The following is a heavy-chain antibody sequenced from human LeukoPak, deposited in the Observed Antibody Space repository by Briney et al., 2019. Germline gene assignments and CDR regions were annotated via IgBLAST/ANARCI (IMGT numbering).Heavy chain of an antibody. D-gene: IGHD6-19*01. J-gene: IGHJ3*02. V-gene: IGHV5-51*01. CDR2: IYPGDSDT. CDR1: GYSSTSYW. Sequence: GGSLKISCKGSGYSSTSYWIGWVRQLPGKGLEWMGIIYPGDSDTRYSPSFQGQVTISADKSISSAYLQWSSLKASDTAMYYCARRGSGSMVYAFDIWGQGTMVTVSS. CDR3: ARRGSGSMVYAFDI.